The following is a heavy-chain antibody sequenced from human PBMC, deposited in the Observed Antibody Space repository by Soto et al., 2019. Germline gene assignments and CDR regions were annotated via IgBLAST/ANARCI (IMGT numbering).Heavy chain of an antibody. CDR3: TRGRDGYNPYYFLY. CDR2: IRNDIYDETT. J-gene: IGHJ4*02. Sequence: GGSLRLSCTASGFTFGDYAINWVRQVPGKGLEWLGFIRNDIYDETTEYAASVKGRIIISRDDSKSMAYLQMDSLKTEATGVYYCTRGRDGYNPYYFLYWGQGALVTVSS. D-gene: IGHD5-12*01. V-gene: IGHV3-49*04. CDR1: GFTFGDYA.